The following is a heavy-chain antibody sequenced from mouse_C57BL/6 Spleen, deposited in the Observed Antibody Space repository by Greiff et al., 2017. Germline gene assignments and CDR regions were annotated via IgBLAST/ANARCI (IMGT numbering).Heavy chain of an antibody. J-gene: IGHJ4*01. CDR1: GYTFTSYW. V-gene: IGHV1-55*01. CDR3: ARDRDYDGYYAMDY. Sequence: QVQLQQPGAELVKPGASVKMSCKASGYTFTSYWITWVKQRPGQGLEWIGDIYPGRGSTNYSEKFKSKATLTVDTSSSTAYMQLSSLTSEDSAVYYCARDRDYDGYYAMDYWGQGTSVTVSS. D-gene: IGHD2-4*01. CDR2: IYPGRGST.